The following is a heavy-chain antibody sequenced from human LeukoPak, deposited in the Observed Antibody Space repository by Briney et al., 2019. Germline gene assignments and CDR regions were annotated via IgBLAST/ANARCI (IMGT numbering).Heavy chain of an antibody. D-gene: IGHD3-16*01. CDR3: AKGHGDAYGYYYFDY. J-gene: IGHJ4*02. CDR2: IRGGGDNT. CDR1: GFTFSDYG. Sequence: PGGSLRLSCAASGFTFSDYGMSWVRQAPGKGLEWVSAIRGGGDNTYYADSVKGRFTLSRDNSKNTLSLQMNDLRAEDTAVYYCAKGHGDAYGYYYFDYWGQGILVTVSS. V-gene: IGHV3-23*01.